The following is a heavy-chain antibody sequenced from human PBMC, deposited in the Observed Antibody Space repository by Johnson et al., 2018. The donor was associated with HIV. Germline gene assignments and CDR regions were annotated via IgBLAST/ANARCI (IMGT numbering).Heavy chain of an antibody. V-gene: IGHV3-11*04. CDR1: NFTFKDFY. Sequence: QMLLVESGGDLIKPGGSLRLSCAVSNFTFKDFYMSWIRQAPGKGLEWLSYISGSGFDTYYADSVKGRFTISRDNAKNSLYLQMNSLRAEDTAVYYCARDQVDRGGAFDIWGQGTMVTVSS. CDR2: ISGSGFDT. J-gene: IGHJ3*02. D-gene: IGHD5-12*01. CDR3: ARDQVDRGGAFDI.